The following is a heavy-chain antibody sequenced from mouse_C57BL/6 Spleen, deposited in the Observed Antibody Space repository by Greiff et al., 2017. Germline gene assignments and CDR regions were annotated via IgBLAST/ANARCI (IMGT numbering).Heavy chain of an antibody. CDR1: GYTFTSYW. CDR3: ARMRDGDYVWYFDY. CDR2: IDPSDSYT. D-gene: IGHD2-13*01. J-gene: IGHJ2*01. V-gene: IGHV1-50*01. Sequence: VQLQESGAELVKPGASVKLSCKASGYTFTSYWMQWVKQRPGQGLEWIGEIDPSDSYTNYTQKFKGKATLTGDTSSSTAYMQLSSLTSEDSAVYYCARMRDGDYVWYFDYWGQGTTLTVSS.